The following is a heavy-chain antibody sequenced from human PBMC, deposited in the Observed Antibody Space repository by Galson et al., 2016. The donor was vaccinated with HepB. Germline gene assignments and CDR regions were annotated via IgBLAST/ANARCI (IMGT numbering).Heavy chain of an antibody. CDR2: ISYDGSDK. J-gene: IGHJ6*03. CDR1: GFTFGCCG. Sequence: SLRLSCAASGFTFGCCGMHWVRQAPGKGLEWVAVISYDGSDKYYSDSVKGRFTISRDNSNNTLYLQMNRLRAEDTAVYYCARDGYVWGSYRPSRYYHYYMDVWGKGTTVTVSS. D-gene: IGHD3-16*02. CDR3: ARDGYVWGSYRPSRYYHYYMDV. V-gene: IGHV3-30*03.